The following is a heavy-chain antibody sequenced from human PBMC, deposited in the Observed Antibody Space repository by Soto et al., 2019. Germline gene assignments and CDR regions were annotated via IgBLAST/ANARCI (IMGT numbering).Heavy chain of an antibody. V-gene: IGHV3-23*01. J-gene: IGHJ5*01. D-gene: IGHD2-8*01. CDR1: GFTFSSYA. CDR2: ISGSSAAA. Sequence: VGSLRLSCAASGFTFSSYAMSWVRQAPGKGLEWGSSISGSSAAAHYTDSVKGRCTTSRDNSTNTLYVHMNNLSADDAAVYYCAKGGVVLMVYSFLDSWGQGTLVTVSS. CDR3: AKGGVVLMVYSFLDS.